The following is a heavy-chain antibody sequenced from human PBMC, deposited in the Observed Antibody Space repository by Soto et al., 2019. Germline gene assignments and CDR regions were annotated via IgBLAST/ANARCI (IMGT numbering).Heavy chain of an antibody. CDR3: ARATTVTDY. Sequence: GGSLRLSCAASGFTFSDHYMDWVRQAPGKGLEWVGRTRNKANSHTTEYAASVKGRFTISRDDSKNSLYLQMNRLKVEDTAVYYCARATTVTDYWGQGALVTVSS. D-gene: IGHD4-17*01. V-gene: IGHV3-72*01. J-gene: IGHJ4*02. CDR2: TRNKANSHTT. CDR1: GFTFSDHY.